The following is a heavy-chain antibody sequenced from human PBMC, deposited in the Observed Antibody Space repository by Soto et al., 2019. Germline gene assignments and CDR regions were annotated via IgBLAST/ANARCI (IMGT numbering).Heavy chain of an antibody. CDR3: TREDCSSTSCYSTLGWFDP. J-gene: IGHJ5*02. D-gene: IGHD2-2*02. CDR2: IIPIFGTA. CDR1: GGTFSSYA. Sequence: SVQVSCKASGGTFSSYAISWVRQAPGQGLEWMGGIIPIFGTANYAQKFQGRVTITADESTSTAYMELSSLRSEDTAVYYCTREDCSSTSCYSTLGWFDPWGQGNLVTV. V-gene: IGHV1-69*13.